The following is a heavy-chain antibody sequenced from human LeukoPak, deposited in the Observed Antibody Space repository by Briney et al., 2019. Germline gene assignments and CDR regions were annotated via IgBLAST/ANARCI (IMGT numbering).Heavy chain of an antibody. CDR3: ARFYGDYAGYYYYMDV. D-gene: IGHD4-17*01. CDR2: IAWNGGTT. J-gene: IGHJ6*03. V-gene: IGHV3-20*04. Sequence: GGSLRLSCAASGFTFDDYGMTWVRQAPGKGLEWVSGIAWNGGTTAYGDSVKGRFSISRDNAKNSLYLQMNSLRAEDTAVYYCARFYGDYAGYYYYMDVWGKGTTVTISS. CDR1: GFTFDDYG.